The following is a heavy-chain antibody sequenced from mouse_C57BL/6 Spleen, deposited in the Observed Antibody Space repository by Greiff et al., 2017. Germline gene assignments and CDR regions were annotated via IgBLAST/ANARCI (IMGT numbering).Heavy chain of an antibody. V-gene: IGHV1-81*01. Sequence: VQLVESGAELARPGASVKLSCKASGYTFTSYGISWVKQRTGQGLEWIGEIYPRSGNTYYNEKFKGKATLTADKSSSTAYMELRSLTSEDSAVYFCARDSSGYGAMDYWGQGTSVTVSS. CDR1: GYTFTSYG. J-gene: IGHJ4*01. CDR2: IYPRSGNT. D-gene: IGHD3-2*02. CDR3: ARDSSGYGAMDY.